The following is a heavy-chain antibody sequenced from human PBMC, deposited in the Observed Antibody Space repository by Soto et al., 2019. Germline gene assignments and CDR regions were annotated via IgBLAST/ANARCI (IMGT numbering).Heavy chain of an antibody. CDR3: ARVAIDCSSTSCHLDY. CDR2: IWYDGSNK. CDR1: GFTFSSYG. V-gene: IGHV3-33*01. D-gene: IGHD2-2*01. Sequence: QVQLVESGGGVVQPGRSLRLSCAASGFTFSSYGMHWVRQAPGKGLEWVAVIWYDGSNKYYADSVKGRFTISRDNSKNTLYLQMNSLRAEDTAVYYCARVAIDCSSTSCHLDYWGQGTLVTVSS. J-gene: IGHJ4*02.